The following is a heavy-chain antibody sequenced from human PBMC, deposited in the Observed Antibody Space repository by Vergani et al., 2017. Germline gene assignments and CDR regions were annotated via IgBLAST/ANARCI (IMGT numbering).Heavy chain of an antibody. J-gene: IGHJ3*02. CDR2: ISSSSSTI. Sequence: EVQLVESGGGLVQPGGSLRLSCAASGFTFSSYSMNWVRQAPGKGLEWVSYISSSSSTIYYADSVKGRFTISRDNAKNSLYLQMNSLRAEDTAVYYCAREREVQWLVPLDAFDIWGQGTTVTVSS. CDR3: AREREVQWLVPLDAFDI. D-gene: IGHD6-19*01. CDR1: GFTFSSYS. V-gene: IGHV3-48*01.